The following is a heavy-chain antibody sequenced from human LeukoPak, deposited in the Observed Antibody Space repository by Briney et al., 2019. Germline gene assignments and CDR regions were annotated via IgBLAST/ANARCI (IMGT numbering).Heavy chain of an antibody. CDR2: ISGSGGST. CDR3: ARPKQNSFAFDI. CDR1: GFTFSDYS. J-gene: IGHJ3*02. Sequence: PGGSLRLSCAASGFTFSDYSMHWVRQAPGKGLEWVSAISGSGGSTYYADSVKGRFTISRDNSKNTLYLQMNSLRAEDTAVYYCARPKQNSFAFDIWGQGTMVTVSS. V-gene: IGHV3-23*01. D-gene: IGHD2/OR15-2a*01.